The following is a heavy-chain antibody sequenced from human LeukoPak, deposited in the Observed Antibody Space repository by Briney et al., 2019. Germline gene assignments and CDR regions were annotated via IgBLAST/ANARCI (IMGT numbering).Heavy chain of an antibody. D-gene: IGHD7-27*01. V-gene: IGHV4-39*01. Sequence: PSETLSLTCTVSGGSISSSSYYWGWIRQPPGTGLEWIGSIYYSGSTYYNPSLKSRVTISVDTSKNQFSLKPSSVTAADTAVYYCAVGIMGDAFDIWGQGTMVTVSS. J-gene: IGHJ3*02. CDR1: GGSISSSSYY. CDR3: AVGIMGDAFDI. CDR2: IYYSGST.